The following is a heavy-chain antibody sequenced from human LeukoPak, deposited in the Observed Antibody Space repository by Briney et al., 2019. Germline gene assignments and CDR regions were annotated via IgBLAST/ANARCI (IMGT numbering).Heavy chain of an antibody. D-gene: IGHD1-26*01. CDR1: GGSISSYN. CDR2: IYTSGSN. V-gene: IGHV4-4*07. J-gene: IGHJ3*02. Sequence: SSETLSLTCTVSGGSISSYNWSWIRQPAGKGLEWIGRIYTSGSNIYNPSLKRRVTMSVDTSKNQFSLKLSYVTAADTGVYYCGRRSGSYDSFDIWGQGTMVTVSS. CDR3: GRRSGSYDSFDI.